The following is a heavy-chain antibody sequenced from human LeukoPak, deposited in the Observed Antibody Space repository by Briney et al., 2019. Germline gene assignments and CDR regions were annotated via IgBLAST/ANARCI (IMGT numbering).Heavy chain of an antibody. V-gene: IGHV3-23*01. CDR1: GFTFSTYA. CDR3: EKGSPQYYFDY. Sequence: GGSLRLSCAASGFTFSTYAMYWVRQAPGKGLEWVSASGHGGDTYYADSVKGRFTISRDISKNTLYLQMNSLRAEDTAVYYCEKGSPQYYFDYWGQGTLVTVSS. D-gene: IGHD6-19*01. J-gene: IGHJ4*02. CDR2: SGHGGDT.